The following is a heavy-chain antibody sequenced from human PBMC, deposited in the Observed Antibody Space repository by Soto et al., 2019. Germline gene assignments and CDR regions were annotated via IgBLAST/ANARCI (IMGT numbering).Heavy chain of an antibody. CDR1: GGSIISGNHY. J-gene: IGHJ5*02. CDR2: ISYSGTT. V-gene: IGHV4-31*03. CDR3: ARLSITSNGGWFDP. D-gene: IGHD1-20*01. Sequence: QVQLQESGPGLVKPSQTLSLTCTVSGGSIISGNHYWNWIRQHPGKGLEWSGYISYSGTTSYNPSLKSRVTISVDTSKNQFSLKLNSVTAADTAVYYCARLSITSNGGWFDPWGQGTLVTVSS.